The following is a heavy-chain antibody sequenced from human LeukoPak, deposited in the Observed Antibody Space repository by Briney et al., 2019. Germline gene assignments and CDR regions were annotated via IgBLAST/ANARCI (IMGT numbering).Heavy chain of an antibody. D-gene: IGHD3-22*01. CDR1: GFTFYTYS. J-gene: IGHJ4*02. Sequence: GGSLRLSCAASGFTFYTYSMNWVRQAPGKGLEWVSSISSSCTYTYYADSVNGRFTISRDNAKKSLYLQMNSLTAEDTAFYYCARNFGGGDRSGPFYWGQGTLVTVSS. CDR3: ARNFGGGDRSGPFY. V-gene: IGHV3-21*04. CDR2: ISSSCTYT.